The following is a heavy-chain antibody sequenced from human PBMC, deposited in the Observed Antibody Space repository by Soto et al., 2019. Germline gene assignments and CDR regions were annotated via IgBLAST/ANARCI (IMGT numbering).Heavy chain of an antibody. Sequence: PGGSLRLSCAASGFTFSDHYMEWVRQAPGKGLEWVGRIRNKANSYTTEYAASVKGRFTISRDDSKNSLYLQMNSLKTEDTAVYYCARARNLGGSWTNFDYWGQGTLVTVSS. J-gene: IGHJ4*02. CDR3: ARARNLGGSWTNFDY. CDR2: IRNKANSYTT. D-gene: IGHD1-26*01. V-gene: IGHV3-72*01. CDR1: GFTFSDHY.